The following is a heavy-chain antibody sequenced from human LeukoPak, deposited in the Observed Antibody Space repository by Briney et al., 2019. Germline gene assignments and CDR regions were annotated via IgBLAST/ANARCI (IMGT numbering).Heavy chain of an antibody. D-gene: IGHD1-1*01. CDR2: IYPGGSDA. CDR1: GYSFTTYW. V-gene: IGHV5-51*01. Sequence: GESLKISCKGSGYSFTTYWLVWVRQMPGKGLEWMGIIYPGGSDARYSPSFQGQVTISADKSISTAYLQWSSLKASDTAMYYCAREARRERRGYGMDVWGQGTTVTVSS. CDR3: AREARRERRGYGMDV. J-gene: IGHJ6*02.